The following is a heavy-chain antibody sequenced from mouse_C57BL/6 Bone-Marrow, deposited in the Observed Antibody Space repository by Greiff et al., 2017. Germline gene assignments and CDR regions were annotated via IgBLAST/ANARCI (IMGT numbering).Heavy chain of an antibody. D-gene: IGHD2-5*01. CDR1: GFNIKDDY. CDR3: TPSHDSNFGGFAY. Sequence: EVQLQQSGAELVRPGASVKLSCTASGFNIKDDYMHWVKQRPEQGLEWIGWIDPENGDTEYASKFQGKATITADTSSNTAYLQLSSLTSEDTAVYYCTPSHDSNFGGFAYWGQGTLVTVAA. V-gene: IGHV14-4*01. CDR2: IDPENGDT. J-gene: IGHJ3*01.